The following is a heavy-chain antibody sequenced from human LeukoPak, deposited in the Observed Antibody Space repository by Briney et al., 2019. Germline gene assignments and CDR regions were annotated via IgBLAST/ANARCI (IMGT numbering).Heavy chain of an antibody. J-gene: IGHJ4*02. V-gene: IGHV4-34*01. Sequence: PSETLSLTCAVYGGSFSGYYWSWIRQPPGKGLEWIGEINHSGSTSYNPSLKSRVTISVDTSKNQFSLKLSSVTAADTAVYYCATSMQQLVLGYWGQGTLVTVSS. CDR3: ATSMQQLVLGY. D-gene: IGHD6-13*01. CDR2: INHSGST. CDR1: GGSFSGYY.